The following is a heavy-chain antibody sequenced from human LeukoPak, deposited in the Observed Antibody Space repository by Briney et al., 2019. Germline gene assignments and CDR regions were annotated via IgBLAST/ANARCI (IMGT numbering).Heavy chain of an antibody. Sequence: NPGGSLRLSCAASGFTFSSYTMNWVRQAPGKGLECVSSISGSSNYIFYADSMKGRFTISRDNAKNTLYLQMNSLRAEDTAVYYCASRALSGTYYVYYFDYWGQGTLVTVSS. CDR3: ASRALSGTYYVYYFDY. J-gene: IGHJ4*02. D-gene: IGHD1-26*01. CDR1: GFTFSSYT. CDR2: ISGSSNYI. V-gene: IGHV3-21*01.